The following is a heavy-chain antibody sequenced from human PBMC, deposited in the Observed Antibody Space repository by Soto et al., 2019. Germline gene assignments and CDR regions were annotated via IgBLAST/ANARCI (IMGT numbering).Heavy chain of an antibody. CDR2: ISGDGNTT. Sequence: DVQLVESGGGLAQPGGSLRLSCTASGFSFSKYWMHWVRQVPGKGPVLVSRISGDGNTTTYADSVKGRFTISRDNANNSLYLEMNTLRAEDTSVYHCTRGPRVDSAGTGAHWGQGTLVTVSS. CDR3: TRGPRVDSAGTGAH. V-gene: IGHV3-74*03. D-gene: IGHD6-13*01. CDR1: GFSFSKYW. J-gene: IGHJ4*02.